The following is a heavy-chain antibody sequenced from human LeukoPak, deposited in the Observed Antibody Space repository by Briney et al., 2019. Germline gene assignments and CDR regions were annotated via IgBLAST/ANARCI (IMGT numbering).Heavy chain of an antibody. D-gene: IGHD3-22*01. CDR1: GFTFSSYE. CDR2: ISSSGSTI. Sequence: GGSLRLSCAASGFTFSSYEMNWVRQAPGKGLEWVSYISSSGSTIYYADSVKGRFTISRDNAKNSLYLQMNSLRAEDTAVYYCAREGLEGYYDSSGYYYMYNWFDPWGQGTLVTVSS. V-gene: IGHV3-48*03. CDR3: AREGLEGYYDSSGYYYMYNWFDP. J-gene: IGHJ5*02.